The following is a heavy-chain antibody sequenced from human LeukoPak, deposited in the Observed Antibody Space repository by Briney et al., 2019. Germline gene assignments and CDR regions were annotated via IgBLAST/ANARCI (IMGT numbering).Heavy chain of an antibody. J-gene: IGHJ5*02. D-gene: IGHD3-10*01. CDR2: ISSNGGST. V-gene: IGHV3-64*01. CDR1: GFTFSSYA. Sequence: PGGSLRLSCAASGFTFSSYAMHWVRQAPGKGLEYVSAISSNGGSTYYANSVKGRFTISRDNSKNTLYLQMGSLRAEDMAVYYCARDSGGRELLMGNWFDPWGEGTLVTVCS. CDR3: ARDSGGRELLMGNWFDP.